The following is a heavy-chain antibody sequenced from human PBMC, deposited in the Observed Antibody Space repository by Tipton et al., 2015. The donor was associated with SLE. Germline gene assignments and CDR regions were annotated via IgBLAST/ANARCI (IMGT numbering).Heavy chain of an antibody. Sequence: SLRLSCAASGFTFSSYSMNWVRQAPGKGLEWVSYITSSSSTIYYADSVKGRFTISRDNAKNSLYLQMNSLRAEDTAVYYCARDCGGGSCYDYFDYWGQGTLVTVSS. CDR3: ARDCGGGSCYDYFDY. V-gene: IGHV3-48*01. CDR2: ITSSSSTI. D-gene: IGHD2-15*01. J-gene: IGHJ4*02. CDR1: GFTFSSYS.